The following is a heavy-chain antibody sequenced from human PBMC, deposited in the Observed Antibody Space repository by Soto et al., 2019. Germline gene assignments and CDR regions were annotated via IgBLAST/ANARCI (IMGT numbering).Heavy chain of an antibody. J-gene: IGHJ4*02. CDR2: INAGSGDT. V-gene: IGHV1-3*01. CDR1: GYTFTTCG. Sequence: QVQLVQSGAEVKKPGASVKVSCKASGYTFTTCGIHWVRQAAGQSLEWMGWINAGSGDTKYSQKFQGRVTITRDTSADTAYMELTSLRPEDTAVYYCARRSPYYGIDYWGKGTLVTVPS. D-gene: IGHD1-26*01. CDR3: ARRSPYYGIDY.